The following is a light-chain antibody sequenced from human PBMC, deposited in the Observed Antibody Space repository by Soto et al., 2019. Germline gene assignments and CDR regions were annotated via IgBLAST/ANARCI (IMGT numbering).Light chain of an antibody. CDR3: QQRSNWRVT. CDR2: DAS. V-gene: IGKV3-11*01. CDR1: QSVNIY. Sequence: EIVFTQSPATLSLSRGERATLSCRASQSVNIYLAWYQQKPGQAPRLLIYDASNRATGIPARFSGSGSGTDFTLTISSLEPEDIAVYYCQQRSNWRVTFGGGTKVDIK. J-gene: IGKJ4*01.